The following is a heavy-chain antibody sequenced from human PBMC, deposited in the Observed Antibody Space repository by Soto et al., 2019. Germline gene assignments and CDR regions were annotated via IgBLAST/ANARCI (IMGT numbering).Heavy chain of an antibody. CDR2: ISSSGTPI. V-gene: IGHV3-11*01. J-gene: IGHJ4*02. CDR1: GFTFSDYY. Sequence: RGSLRLSCAASGFTFSDYYMSWIRQAPGKGLVWVSYISSSGTPIYYEDSMKGRFTISRDNAKNELYLQMSRLSAEDTAFYYCASSQGPFWYFDYWGQGILVTVS. CDR3: ASSQGPFWYFDY.